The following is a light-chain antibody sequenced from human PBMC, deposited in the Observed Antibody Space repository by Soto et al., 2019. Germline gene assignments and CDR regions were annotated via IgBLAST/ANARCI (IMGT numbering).Light chain of an antibody. Sequence: QSVLTQPPSASGTPGQRVTISCSGSSSNIGSNTVNWYQQLPGTAPKLLIYGNNQRPSGVPDRFSGSKSGTSASLAISGLQSEDEADYYCAAWDDSLNGPGVVFGGGTKVTVL. V-gene: IGLV1-44*01. CDR3: AAWDDSLNGPGVV. CDR1: SSNIGSNT. J-gene: IGLJ2*01. CDR2: GNN.